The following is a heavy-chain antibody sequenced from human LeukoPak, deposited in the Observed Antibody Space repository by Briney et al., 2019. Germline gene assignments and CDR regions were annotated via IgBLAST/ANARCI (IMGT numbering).Heavy chain of an antibody. CDR2: INPNSGGT. Sequence: ASVKVSCKASGYTFTAYYIHWLRQAPGQGLEWMGWINPNSGGTNYAQKFQGRVTMTRDTSISTAYMELSRLRSDDTAVYYCARESDIVGATLDYWGQGTLVTVSS. J-gene: IGHJ4*02. CDR3: ARESDIVGATLDY. V-gene: IGHV1-2*02. CDR1: GYTFTAYY. D-gene: IGHD1-26*01.